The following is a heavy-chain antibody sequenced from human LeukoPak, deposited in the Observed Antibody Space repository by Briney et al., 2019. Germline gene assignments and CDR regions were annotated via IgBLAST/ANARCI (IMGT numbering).Heavy chain of an antibody. Sequence: PSETLSLTCTVSGGSISSSSYYWVWIRQPPGKGLEWIGRIYTSGSSNYNPSLKSRVTISVDTSKNQVSLKLSSVTAADTAVYYCARDKWSGFDYWGQGTLVTVSS. CDR3: ARDKWSGFDY. D-gene: IGHD3-3*01. CDR2: IYTSGSS. CDR1: GGSISSSSYY. V-gene: IGHV4-39*07. J-gene: IGHJ4*02.